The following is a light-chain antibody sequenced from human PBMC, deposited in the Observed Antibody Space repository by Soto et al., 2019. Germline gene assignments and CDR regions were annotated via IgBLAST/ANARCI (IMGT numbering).Light chain of an antibody. CDR1: QSIVTY. V-gene: IGKV1-5*01. CDR3: QQYNSYSPLT. Sequence: DIQMTQSPSSLSASVGDRVTITCXASQSIVTYLNWYLQKPGKAPKLLIYAASNLQSGVPSRFSGSGSGTEFILTISSLQPDDFATYYCQQYNSYSPLTFGGGTKVDIK. J-gene: IGKJ4*01. CDR2: AAS.